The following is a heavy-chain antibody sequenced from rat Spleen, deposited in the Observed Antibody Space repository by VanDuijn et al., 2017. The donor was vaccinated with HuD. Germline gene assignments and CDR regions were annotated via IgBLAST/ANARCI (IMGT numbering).Heavy chain of an antibody. CDR3: TRAMYTTDYYFAKGYYVMDA. Sequence: EVLLVESGGGLVQPGRSLKLSCSASGFTFRNYSMHWIRQAPTKVLEWVASISPSGGSTFYRDSVKGRFTISRDNAKSTLSLQMDSLRSEDTATYYCTRAMYTTDYYFAKGYYVMDAWGQGASVTVSS. CDR2: ISPSGGST. D-gene: IGHD1-6*01. CDR1: GFTFRNYS. V-gene: IGHV5-19*01. J-gene: IGHJ4*01.